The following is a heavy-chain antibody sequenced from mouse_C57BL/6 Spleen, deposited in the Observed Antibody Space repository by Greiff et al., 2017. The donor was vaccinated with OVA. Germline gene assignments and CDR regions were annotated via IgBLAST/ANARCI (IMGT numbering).Heavy chain of an antibody. CDR3: TNGNYFDY. CDR1: GFKIKDDY. CDR2: IVPGNGDT. D-gene: IGHD2-1*01. J-gene: IGHJ2*01. V-gene: IGHV14-4*01. Sequence: VQLQQSGAELVRPGASVKFSCTASGFKIKDDYMHWVKQRPEQGLEWIGGIVPGNGDTEDASKFQGKATITADTSSNTAYLQLSSLTSEDTAVYYCTNGNYFDYWGQGTTLTVSS.